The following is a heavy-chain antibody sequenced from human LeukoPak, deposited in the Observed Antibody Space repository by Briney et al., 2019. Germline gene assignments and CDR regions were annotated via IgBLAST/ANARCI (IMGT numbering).Heavy chain of an antibody. J-gene: IGHJ4*02. Sequence: ASVKVSCKASGYTFTSYGISWVRQAPGQGLEWMGWISAYNGNTNYAQKLQVRVTMTTDTSTSTAYMELRSLRSDDTAVYYCARDPSPMVRGSGDYWGQGTLVTVSS. V-gene: IGHV1-18*01. D-gene: IGHD3-10*01. CDR2: ISAYNGNT. CDR3: ARDPSPMVRGSGDY. CDR1: GYTFTSYG.